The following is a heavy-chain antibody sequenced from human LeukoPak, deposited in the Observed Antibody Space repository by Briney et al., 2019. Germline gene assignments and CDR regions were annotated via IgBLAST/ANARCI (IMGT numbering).Heavy chain of an antibody. Sequence: GSVKVSCKASGYTSTGYYMHWVRQAPGQGLEWMGRINPNSGGTNYAQKFQGRVTMTRDTSISTAYMELSRLRSDDTAVYFCAIRTDWHLFDYWGQGTPVTVSS. CDR3: AIRTDWHLFDY. V-gene: IGHV1-2*06. CDR2: INPNSGGT. D-gene: IGHD3-9*01. CDR1: GYTSTGYY. J-gene: IGHJ4*02.